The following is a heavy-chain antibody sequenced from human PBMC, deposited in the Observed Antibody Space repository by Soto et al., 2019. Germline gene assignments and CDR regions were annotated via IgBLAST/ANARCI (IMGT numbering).Heavy chain of an antibody. V-gene: IGHV3-23*01. Sequence: PGXSRRLSGAASGFTFSSYAMSWGRQAPGKGLEWVSAISGSGGSTYYADSVKGRFTISRGNSKNTLYLQMNSLRAEDTAVYYCAKGMYSQRASDDYWGQGTLVTVSS. CDR3: AKGMYSQRASDDY. J-gene: IGHJ4*02. CDR2: ISGSGGST. D-gene: IGHD4-4*01. CDR1: GFTFSSYA.